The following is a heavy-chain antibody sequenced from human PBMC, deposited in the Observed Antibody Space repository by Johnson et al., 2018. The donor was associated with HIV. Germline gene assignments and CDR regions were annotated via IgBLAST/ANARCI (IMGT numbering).Heavy chain of an antibody. Sequence: QVQLVESGGGVVQPGGSLRLSCAASGFTFSSYAMHWVRQAPGKGLEWVSVIYSGGSTYYADSVKGRFTISRDNSKNTLYLQMNSLRAEDTAVYYCARGLYGSGSYYKTPLGAFDIWGQGTMVTVSS. CDR1: GFTFSSYA. V-gene: IGHV3-NL1*01. CDR2: IYSGGST. D-gene: IGHD3-10*01. J-gene: IGHJ3*02. CDR3: ARGLYGSGSYYKTPLGAFDI.